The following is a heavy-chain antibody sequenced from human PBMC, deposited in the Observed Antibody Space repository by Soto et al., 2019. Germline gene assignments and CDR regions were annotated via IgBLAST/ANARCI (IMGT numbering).Heavy chain of an antibody. Sequence: SETLSLTCTVSGGSITSCGYSWTWIRHSPGKGLEWIGYTYHSGSAYYNPSLKSRVTISVDRSKNQFSLNLTSVTAADTAVYYCARDYYGMDVWGQGTTVTVSS. CDR2: TYHSGSA. J-gene: IGHJ6*02. CDR1: GGSITSCGYS. V-gene: IGHV4-30-2*06. CDR3: ARDYYGMDV.